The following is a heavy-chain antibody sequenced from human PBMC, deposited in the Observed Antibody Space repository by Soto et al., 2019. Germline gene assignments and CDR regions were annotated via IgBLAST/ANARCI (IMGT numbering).Heavy chain of an antibody. D-gene: IGHD3-22*01. CDR2: ISYDGSYK. J-gene: IGHJ6*02. CDR1: GFTFSTYG. V-gene: IGHV3-30*18. Sequence: QVPLVESGGGVVQPGRSLRISCAASGFTFSTYGMHWVRQAPGKGLEWVGLISYDGSYKYYPDSVKGRFTISRDNSKNMLYLQMNSLRAEDTAVYYCAKDPTYDTSGYYFYYGPYVWGQGTTVTVSS. CDR3: AKDPTYDTSGYYFYYGPYV.